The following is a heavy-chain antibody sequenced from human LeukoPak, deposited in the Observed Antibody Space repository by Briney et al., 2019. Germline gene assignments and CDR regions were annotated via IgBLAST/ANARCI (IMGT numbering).Heavy chain of an antibody. CDR3: AKDPTDFDSSGQTYFDY. D-gene: IGHD3-22*01. J-gene: IGHJ4*02. CDR1: GFTFSSCA. V-gene: IGHV3-23*01. Sequence: GGSLRLSCAAPGFTFSSCAMSWVRQAPGKGLEWVSAISGSGDRTHYADSVQGRFTISRDNSRNTLYLQMNSLRAEDTAVYYCAKDPTDFDSSGQTYFDYWGQGTLVTVSS. CDR2: ISGSGDRT.